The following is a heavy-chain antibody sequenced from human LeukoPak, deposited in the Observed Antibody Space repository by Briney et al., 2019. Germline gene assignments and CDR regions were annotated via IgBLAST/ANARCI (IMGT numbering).Heavy chain of an antibody. V-gene: IGHV4-34*01. CDR2: INHSGST. CDR3: ARARPYSRGWYGGGIDY. D-gene: IGHD6-19*01. Sequence: SETLSPTCAVSGGSFSGYYWSWIRQPPGKGLEWIGEINHSGSTNYNPALKNRLTISVDTSKNQFSPKLSAVTAADTAVYYGARARPYSRGWYGGGIDYWGQGTLVTVSS. CDR1: GGSFSGYY. J-gene: IGHJ4*02.